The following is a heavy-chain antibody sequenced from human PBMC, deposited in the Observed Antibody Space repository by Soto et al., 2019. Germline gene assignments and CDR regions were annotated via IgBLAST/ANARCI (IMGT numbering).Heavy chain of an antibody. CDR3: ARGFRVVTEYYYYYYGMDV. CDR1: GGSFSGYY. D-gene: IGHD2-15*01. CDR2: INHSGST. V-gene: IGHV4-34*01. Sequence: LSLTCAVYGGSFSGYYWSWIRQPPGKGLEWIGEINHSGSTNYNPSLKSRVTISVDTSKNQFSLKLSSVTAADTAVYYCARGFRVVTEYYYYYYGMDVWGQGTTVTVSS. J-gene: IGHJ6*02.